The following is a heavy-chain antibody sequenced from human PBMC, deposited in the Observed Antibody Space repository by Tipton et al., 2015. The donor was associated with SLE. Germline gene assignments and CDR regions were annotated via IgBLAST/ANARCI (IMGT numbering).Heavy chain of an antibody. D-gene: IGHD5-24*01. Sequence: TLSLTCTVSGASISSHYWSWIRQPPGKGMVWIGYMYYTGSAHHNPSLRNRVTMSLDTSKNQFSLKLSSVTAADTAVYYCARSNLQGSLVDWYFDLWGRGTLVTVSS. CDR3: ARSNLQGSLVDWYFDL. CDR1: GASISSHY. CDR2: MYYTGSA. J-gene: IGHJ2*01. V-gene: IGHV4-59*11.